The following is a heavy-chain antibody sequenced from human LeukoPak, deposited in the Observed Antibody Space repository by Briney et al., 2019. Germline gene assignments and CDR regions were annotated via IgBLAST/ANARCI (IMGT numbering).Heavy chain of an antibody. Sequence: GASVKVSCKASGDIFTGSFIHWVRQAPGQGLEWMGWINSNTGGTKFAQKFQGRVTMTRDTSINTAYMELSSLRSDDTVVYYCARADPVAYWGQGTQVTVSS. CDR1: GDIFTGSF. V-gene: IGHV1-2*02. CDR2: INSNTGGT. CDR3: ARADPVAY. J-gene: IGHJ4*02.